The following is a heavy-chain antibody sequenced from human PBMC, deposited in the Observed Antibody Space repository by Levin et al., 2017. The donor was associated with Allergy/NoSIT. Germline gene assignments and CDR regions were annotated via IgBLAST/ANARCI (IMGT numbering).Heavy chain of an antibody. D-gene: IGHD3-9*01. Sequence: GGSLRLSCAASGFTFNTYGMHWVRQAPGKGLEWVAFIWRDGSNKNYADSVKGRFTISRDNSKNTLYLQMNSLRAEDTAVYSCAASYYDILTGYGWFDPWGKGTLVTVSS. CDR2: IWRDGSNK. J-gene: IGHJ5*02. CDR1: GFTFNTYG. CDR3: AASYYDILTGYGWFDP. V-gene: IGHV3-30*02.